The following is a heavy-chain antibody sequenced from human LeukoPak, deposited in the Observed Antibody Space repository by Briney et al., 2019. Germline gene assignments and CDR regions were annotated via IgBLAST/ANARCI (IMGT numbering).Heavy chain of an antibody. CDR1: GFTFSSYA. CDR2: ISGSGGST. D-gene: IGHD2-2*01. CDR3: ASIGDIVVVPAAINPAAFDI. V-gene: IGHV3-23*01. J-gene: IGHJ3*02. Sequence: GGSLRPSCAASGFTFSSYAMSWVRQAPGKGLEWVSAISGSGGSTYYADSVKGRFTISRDNSKNTLYLQMNSLRAEDTAVYYCASIGDIVVVPAAINPAAFDIWGRGTMVTVSS.